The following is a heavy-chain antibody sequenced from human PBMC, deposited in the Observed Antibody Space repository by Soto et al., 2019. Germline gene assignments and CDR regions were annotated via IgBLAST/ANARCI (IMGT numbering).Heavy chain of an antibody. CDR3: ARDRGYYGSGSYLYYYGMDV. Sequence: SETLSLTCAVSGGSISSGGYSWSWIRQPPGKGLEWIGYIYHSGSTYYNPSLKSRVTISVDRSKNQFSPKLSSVTAADTAVYYCARDRGYYGSGSYLYYYGMDVWGQGTTVTVSS. CDR2: IYHSGST. V-gene: IGHV4-30-2*01. D-gene: IGHD3-10*01. CDR1: GGSISSGGYS. J-gene: IGHJ6*02.